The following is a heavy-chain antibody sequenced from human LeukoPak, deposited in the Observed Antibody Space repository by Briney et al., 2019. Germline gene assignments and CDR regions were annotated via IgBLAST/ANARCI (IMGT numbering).Heavy chain of an antibody. CDR1: GFTFGSYW. CDR2: IKQDGSEK. CDR3: ASNLGMDG. J-gene: IGHJ6*04. V-gene: IGHV3-7*03. Sequence: PGGSLRLSCVASGFTFGSYWMSWVRQAPGKGLEWVANIKQDGSEKYYVDSVKGRFTISRDNAYNSLYLQMNSLRAEDTAVYYCASNLGMDGWGKGTTVTVSS.